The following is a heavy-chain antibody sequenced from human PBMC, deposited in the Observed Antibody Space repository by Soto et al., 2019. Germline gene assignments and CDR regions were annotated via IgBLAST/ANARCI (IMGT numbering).Heavy chain of an antibody. Sequence: PGGSLRLSCAASGFTLEDYAMHWVRQRPGEGLEWVSGISWNSEDLDYVESVKGRFTISRDNAKNSLYLQMDSLRLEDTAVYYCAKDRRMVYARGSWGQGTLVTVSS. CDR2: ISWNSEDL. V-gene: IGHV3-9*01. CDR3: AKDRRMVYARGS. D-gene: IGHD2-8*01. J-gene: IGHJ5*02. CDR1: GFTLEDYA.